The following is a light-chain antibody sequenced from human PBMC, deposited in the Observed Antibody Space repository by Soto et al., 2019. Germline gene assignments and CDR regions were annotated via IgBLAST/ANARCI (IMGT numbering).Light chain of an antibody. CDR2: DAS. Sequence: EIVLTQSPATLSLSPGERATLSCRASQSVSSYLAWYQQKPGQAPRLLIYDASNRATGIPARFSGSGSGTDLTLTISSLEPEDFAVYYCQQRSNWPLTCGQGTRLEIK. CDR1: QSVSSY. V-gene: IGKV3-11*01. CDR3: QQRSNWPLT. J-gene: IGKJ5*01.